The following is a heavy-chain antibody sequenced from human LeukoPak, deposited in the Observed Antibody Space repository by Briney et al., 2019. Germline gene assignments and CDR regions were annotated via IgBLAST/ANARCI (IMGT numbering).Heavy chain of an antibody. J-gene: IGHJ4*02. Sequence: ASETLSLTCADYGGSFSGYYWSWIRQPPGKGLEWIGEINHSGSTNYNPSLKSRVTISVDTSKNQFSLKLSSVTAADTAVYYCARGRPFSGPIGITGTTTDYWGQGTLVTVSS. D-gene: IGHD1-20*01. CDR1: GGSFSGYY. CDR3: ARGRPFSGPIGITGTTTDY. CDR2: INHSGST. V-gene: IGHV4-34*01.